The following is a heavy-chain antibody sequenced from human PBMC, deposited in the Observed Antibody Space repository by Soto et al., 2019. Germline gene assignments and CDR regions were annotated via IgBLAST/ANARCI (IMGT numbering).Heavy chain of an antibody. D-gene: IGHD3-16*01. J-gene: IGHJ6*02. CDR2: IYYSGST. V-gene: IGHV4-59*01. Sequence: SETLSLTCTVSGGSISSYYWSWIRQPPGKGLEWIGYIYYSGSTNYNPSLKSRVTISVDTSKNQFSLKLSSVTAADTAVYYCARSPLTRYYDYQYVIAVWSQRTTVTGSS. CDR3: ARSPLTRYYDYQYVIAV. CDR1: GGSISSYY.